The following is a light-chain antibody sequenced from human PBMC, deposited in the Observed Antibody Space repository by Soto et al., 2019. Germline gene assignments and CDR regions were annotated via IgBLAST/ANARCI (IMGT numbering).Light chain of an antibody. V-gene: IGKV1-5*03. CDR1: QSISTR. CDR3: QQYNSYSHLT. CDR2: KAS. J-gene: IGKJ4*01. Sequence: HMPQSPCTLSASLGDGVTITCRPSQSISTRLAAYHQKPPNAPKLLIYKASSLESGVTPRFSGSGSGTEFTLTISSLQPHDFATYYCQQYNSYSHLTFGGGTKVDIK.